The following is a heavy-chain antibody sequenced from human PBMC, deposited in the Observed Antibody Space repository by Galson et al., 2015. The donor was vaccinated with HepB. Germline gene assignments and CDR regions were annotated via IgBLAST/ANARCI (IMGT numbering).Heavy chain of an antibody. CDR2: TSYRSKWNY. D-gene: IGHD3-3*01. Sequence: CAISGDSVSSTSAAWNWIRQSPSRGLEWLGRTSYRSKWNYDYAPFVKGRITIDPDTSNNQFSLHLKFVTPEDTAMYYCARMDYTDRRPTVSWGPRTLLTVSS. CDR1: GDSVSSTSAA. V-gene: IGHV6-1*01. CDR3: ARMDYTDRRPTVS. J-gene: IGHJ5*02.